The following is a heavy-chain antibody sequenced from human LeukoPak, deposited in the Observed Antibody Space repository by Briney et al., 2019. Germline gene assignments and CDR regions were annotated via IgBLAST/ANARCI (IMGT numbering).Heavy chain of an antibody. Sequence: PGGSLRLSCAASGFTFSSYAMSWVRQAPGKGLEWVSAISGSGGSTYYADSVKGRFTISRDNSKNTLYLQMNSLRAEDTAVYYCAKDLDGVIVVVPAAIGSFDYWGQGTLVTVSS. CDR3: AKDLDGVIVVVPAAIGSFDY. CDR2: ISGSGGST. J-gene: IGHJ4*02. CDR1: GFTFSSYA. V-gene: IGHV3-23*01. D-gene: IGHD2-2*01.